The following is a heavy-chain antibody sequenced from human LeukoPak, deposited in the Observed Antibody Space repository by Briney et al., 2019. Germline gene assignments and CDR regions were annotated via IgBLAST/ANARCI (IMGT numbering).Heavy chain of an antibody. CDR1: GFTFSSYW. D-gene: IGHD6-6*01. J-gene: IGHJ4*02. V-gene: IGHV3-30*02. Sequence: PGGSLRLSCAASGFTFSSYWMSWVRQAPGKGLEWVAFIRYDGSNKYYADSVKGRFTISRDNSKNTLYLQMTSLRAEDTAVYYCARGGAARPDYWGQGTLVTVSS. CDR2: IRYDGSNK. CDR3: ARGGAARPDY.